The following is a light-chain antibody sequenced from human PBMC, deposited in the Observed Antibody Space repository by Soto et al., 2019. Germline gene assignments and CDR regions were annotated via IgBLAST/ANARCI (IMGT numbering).Light chain of an antibody. CDR2: AAS. V-gene: IGKV1-39*01. CDR1: QSISNY. CDR3: QQSYTAPRA. J-gene: IGKJ1*01. Sequence: DIQMTQSPSSLSASLGDRVTITCRASQSISNYVTWYQQKPGKAPKVLIYAASSLQGGVPSRFSGSGSGTDFTLTISSLQPEDFATYYCQQSYTAPRASGHGTKVDIK.